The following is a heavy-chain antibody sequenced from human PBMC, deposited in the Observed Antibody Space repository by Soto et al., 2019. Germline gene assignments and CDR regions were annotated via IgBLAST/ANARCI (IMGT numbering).Heavy chain of an antibody. Sequence: EVQLLESGGGLVQPGGSLRLSCAASGFTFSSYAMSWVRQAPGKGLEWVSAISGSGGSTYYADSVKGRFTISRDNSKNPLYLQMNSLRAEDTAVYYCAKDVVRYFDTTENYYYYMDVWGKGTTVTVSS. J-gene: IGHJ6*03. CDR1: GFTFSSYA. CDR2: ISGSGGST. CDR3: AKDVVRYFDTTENYYYYMDV. V-gene: IGHV3-23*01. D-gene: IGHD3-9*01.